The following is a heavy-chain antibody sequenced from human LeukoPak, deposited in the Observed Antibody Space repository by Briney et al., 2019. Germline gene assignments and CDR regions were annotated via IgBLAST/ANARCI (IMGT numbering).Heavy chain of an antibody. CDR2: ISSSSSYI. Sequence: GGSLRLSCAASGFTFSSYEMNWVRQAPGKGLEWVSSISSSSSYIYYVDSVKGRFTISRDNAKNSLYLQMNSLRAEDTAVYYCARKYSSSWYIFDYWGQGTLVTVSS. CDR3: ARKYSSSWYIFDY. V-gene: IGHV3-21*01. J-gene: IGHJ4*02. D-gene: IGHD6-13*01. CDR1: GFTFSSYE.